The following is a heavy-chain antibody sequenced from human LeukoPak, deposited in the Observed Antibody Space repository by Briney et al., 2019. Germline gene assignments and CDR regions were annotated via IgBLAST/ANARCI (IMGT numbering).Heavy chain of an antibody. CDR3: ASVGDELLEFWFDP. D-gene: IGHD1-26*01. CDR1: GYSFTSYG. J-gene: IGHJ5*02. V-gene: IGHV1-18*01. Sequence: ASVKVSCKASGYSFTSYGISWVRQAPGRGLEWMGWISAYNGNTNYAQKLQGRVTMTTDTSTSTAYMELRSLRSDDTAVYYCASVGDELLEFWFDPWGQGTLVTVSS. CDR2: ISAYNGNT.